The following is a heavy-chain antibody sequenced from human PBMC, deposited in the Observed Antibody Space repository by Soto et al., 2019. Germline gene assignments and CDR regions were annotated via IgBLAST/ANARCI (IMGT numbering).Heavy chain of an antibody. V-gene: IGHV4-59*01. CDR3: AKGVGSGTPYYYSYYGVDV. D-gene: IGHD3-10*01. CDR1: GGSISRSY. J-gene: IGHJ6*02. CDR2: IYFSGST. Sequence: SETLSLTCTVSGGSISRSYWSWILQPPGKGLEWIGYIYFSGSTNYSPSLKSRVTISVDTSKNQFSLKLTSVTAEDTAVYYCAKGVGSGTPYYYSYYGVDVWGQGTTVTVSS.